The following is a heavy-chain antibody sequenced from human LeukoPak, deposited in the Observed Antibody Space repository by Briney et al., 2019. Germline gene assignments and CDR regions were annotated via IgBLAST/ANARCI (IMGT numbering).Heavy chain of an antibody. V-gene: IGHV4-4*07. J-gene: IGHJ6*03. CDR1: GGSISSYY. Sequence: SETLSLTCTVSGGSISSYYWSWIRQPAGKGLEWIGRIYPSGSTNYNPSLTSRVTMSVDTSKNQFSLKLSSVTAADPAVFSCARMTVGPAVDYYYYLDVGGKGTAVSV. D-gene: IGHD2-2*01. CDR2: IYPSGST. CDR3: ARMTVGPAVDYYYYLDV.